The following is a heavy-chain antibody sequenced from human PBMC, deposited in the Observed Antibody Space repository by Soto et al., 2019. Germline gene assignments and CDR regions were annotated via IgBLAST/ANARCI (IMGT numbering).Heavy chain of an antibody. Sequence: QVQLVQSGAEVKKPRSSVKVSCKDSGGTFSSYAISWVRQAPGRGIEWMGGIIPIFGTANDAQKFHGRVKITSDKTTITGYMEISSLRTEETAVYYCARSLTPYSSRWYAYFDYVGQGTLVTDSA. CDR1: GGTFSSYA. CDR2: IIPIFGTA. D-gene: IGHD6-13*01. J-gene: IGHJ4*02. CDR3: ARSLTPYSSRWYAYFDY. V-gene: IGHV1-69*06.